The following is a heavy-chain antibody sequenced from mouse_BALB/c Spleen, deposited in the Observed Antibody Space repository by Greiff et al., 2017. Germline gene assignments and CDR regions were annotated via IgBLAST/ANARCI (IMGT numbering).Heavy chain of an antibody. CDR1: GYTFTSYN. CDR2: IYPGNGDT. V-gene: IGHV1-12*01. D-gene: IGHD1-1*01. Sequence: QVQLQQPGAELVKPGASVKMSCKASGYTFTSYNMHWVKQTPGQGLEWIGAIYPGNGDTSYNQKFKGKATLTADKSSSTAYMQLSSLTSEDSAVYYCARGATVVERVYAMDYWGQGTSVTVSS. CDR3: ARGATVVERVYAMDY. J-gene: IGHJ4*01.